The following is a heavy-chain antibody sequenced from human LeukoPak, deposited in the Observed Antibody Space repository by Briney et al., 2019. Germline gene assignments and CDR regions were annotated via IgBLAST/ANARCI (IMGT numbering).Heavy chain of an antibody. CDR2: IYYSGST. V-gene: IGHV4-39*01. CDR3: ARGRGIAVAGTRGWFDP. CDR1: GGSISSGSYY. D-gene: IGHD6-19*01. J-gene: IGHJ5*02. Sequence: PSETLSLTCTVSGGSISSGSYYWGWIRQPPGRGLEWIGSIYYSGSTYYNPSLKSRVTIFIDTSKNQFSLRLSSVTAADTAVYYCARGRGIAVAGTRGWFDPWGQGTLVTVSS.